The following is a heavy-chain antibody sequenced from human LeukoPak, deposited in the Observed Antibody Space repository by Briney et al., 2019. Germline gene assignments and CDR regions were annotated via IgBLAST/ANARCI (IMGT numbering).Heavy chain of an antibody. J-gene: IGHJ5*02. CDR2: INPNSGGT. D-gene: IGHD2-8*02. CDR1: GYTFTGCY. V-gene: IGHV1-2*02. CDR3: ARDGGVTVTSWFDP. Sequence: GASVKVSCKASGYTFTGCYMHWVRQAPGQGLEWMGWINPNSGGTNYAQKFQGRVTMTRDTSISTAYMELSRLRSDDTAVYYCARDGGVTVTSWFDPWGQGTLVTVSS.